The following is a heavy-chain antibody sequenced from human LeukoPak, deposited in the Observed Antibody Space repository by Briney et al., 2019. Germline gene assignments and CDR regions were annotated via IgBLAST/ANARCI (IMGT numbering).Heavy chain of an antibody. CDR1: GFTFSSYA. CDR3: AKIGTPLIFGVVIERYYFDY. J-gene: IGHJ4*02. Sequence: GGSLRLSCAASGFTFSSYAMSWVRQAPGKGLEWVSAISGSGGSTYYADSVKGRFTISRDNSKNTLYLQMNSLRAEDTAVYYCAKIGTPLIFGVVIERYYFDYWGQGTLVTVSS. V-gene: IGHV3-23*01. D-gene: IGHD3-3*01. CDR2: ISGSGGST.